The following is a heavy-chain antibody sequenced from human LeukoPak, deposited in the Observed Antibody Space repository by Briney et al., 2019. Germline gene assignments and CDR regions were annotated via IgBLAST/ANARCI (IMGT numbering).Heavy chain of an antibody. Sequence: GASVKVSCKASGGTFSSYAISWVRQAPGQGLEWMGGIIPIFGTANYAQKFQGRVTITADESTSTAYMELSSLRSEDTAVYYCARAPPPPGYDYVWGSYSGLNWFDPWGQGTLVTVSS. V-gene: IGHV1-69*13. CDR1: GGTFSSYA. CDR2: IIPIFGTA. CDR3: ARAPPPPGYDYVWGSYSGLNWFDP. J-gene: IGHJ5*02. D-gene: IGHD3-16*01.